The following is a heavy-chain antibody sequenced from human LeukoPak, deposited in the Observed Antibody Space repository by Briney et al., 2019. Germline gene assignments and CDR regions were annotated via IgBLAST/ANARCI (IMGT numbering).Heavy chain of an antibody. V-gene: IGHV1-46*01. CDR3: ARVRYCTSTSCPDFDC. Sequence: ASVKVSCKASGYTFSNYYMHWVRQAPGQGLEWTGMINPSGGSTNYAQRFQGRVTMTRDTSTSTVYMELSSLRSEDTAVYSCARVRYCTSTSCPDFDCWGQGTLVTVSS. J-gene: IGHJ4*02. CDR2: INPSGGST. CDR1: GYTFSNYY. D-gene: IGHD2-2*01.